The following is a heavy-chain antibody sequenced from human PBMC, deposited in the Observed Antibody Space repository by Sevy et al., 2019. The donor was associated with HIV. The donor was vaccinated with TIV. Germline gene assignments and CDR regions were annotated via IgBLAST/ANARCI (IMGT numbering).Heavy chain of an antibody. Sequence: GPVKVSCKASGYTFTGDYLHWVRQAPGQGLEWMGRVYPNSGGTNYAQKFQDRVTMTRDTSISTAYMELNRLRSDDTAVYYCARDAGGGTTNSGMDVWGQGTTVTVSS. V-gene: IGHV1-2*06. J-gene: IGHJ6*02. CDR3: ARDAGGGTTNSGMDV. CDR1: GYTFTGDY. CDR2: VYPNSGGT. D-gene: IGHD1-7*01.